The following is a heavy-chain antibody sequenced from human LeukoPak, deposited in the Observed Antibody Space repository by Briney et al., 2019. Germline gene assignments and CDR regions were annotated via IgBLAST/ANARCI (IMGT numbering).Heavy chain of an antibody. Sequence: KPGGSLRLSCAASRFTFSTYWMTWVRQAPGKGLEWVSRIKSETDGGTTDYAAPVKGRFTLSRDDSKNTLYLQMNSLKTEDTAVYYCTTVYDSSGYRFGPWGQGTLVTVSS. J-gene: IGHJ5*02. CDR3: TTVYDSSGYRFGP. CDR2: IKSETDGGTT. V-gene: IGHV3-15*01. CDR1: RFTFSTYW. D-gene: IGHD3-22*01.